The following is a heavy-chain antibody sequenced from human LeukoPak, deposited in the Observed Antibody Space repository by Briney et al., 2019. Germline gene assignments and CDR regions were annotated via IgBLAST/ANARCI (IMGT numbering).Heavy chain of an antibody. CDR2: ISSSGSTI. CDR3: ATQGARWFGDPTFDY. D-gene: IGHD3-10*01. Sequence: GGSPRLSCAASGFTFSDYYMSWIRQAPGKGLEWVSYISSSGSTIYYADSVKGRFTISRDNAKNSLYLQMNSLRAEDTAVYYCATQGARWFGDPTFDYWGQGTLVTVSS. J-gene: IGHJ4*02. CDR1: GFTFSDYY. V-gene: IGHV3-11*01.